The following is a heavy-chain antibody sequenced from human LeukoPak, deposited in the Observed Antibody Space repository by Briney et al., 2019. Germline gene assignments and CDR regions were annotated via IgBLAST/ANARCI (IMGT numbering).Heavy chain of an antibody. CDR3: ARDRITVAGSSAY. CDR2: INTNTGNP. J-gene: IGHJ4*02. D-gene: IGHD6-19*01. Sequence: ASVKVSCKASGYTFTDYAMNWVRQAPGQGLEWMGWINTNTGNPTYAQAFTGRSVFSLDTSVNTAYLHIISLKTEDTAVYYCARDRITVAGSSAYWGQGTLVTVSS. V-gene: IGHV7-4-1*02. CDR1: GYTFTDYA.